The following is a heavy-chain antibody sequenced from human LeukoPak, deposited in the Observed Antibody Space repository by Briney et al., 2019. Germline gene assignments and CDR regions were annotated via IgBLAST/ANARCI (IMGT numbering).Heavy chain of an antibody. Sequence: GGSLRLSCAASGFTFSSYAMSWVRQAPGKGLEWDSAISGSGGSTYYADSVKGRFTISRGNSKNTLYLQMNSLRAEDTAVYYCAKVLKEDAVAANPWFDPWGQGTLVTVSS. CDR1: GFTFSSYA. V-gene: IGHV3-23*01. D-gene: IGHD6-19*01. J-gene: IGHJ5*02. CDR3: AKVLKEDAVAANPWFDP. CDR2: ISGSGGST.